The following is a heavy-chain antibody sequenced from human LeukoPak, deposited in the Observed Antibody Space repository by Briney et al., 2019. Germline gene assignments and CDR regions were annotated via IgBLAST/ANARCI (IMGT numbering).Heavy chain of an antibody. CDR2: ISSSGSTI. CDR1: GFTFSDYY. Sequence: GGSLRLSCAASGFTFSDYYMSWIRQAPGKGLEWVSYISSSGSTIYYADSVRGRFTISRDNAKNTLYLQMNSLRAEDTAVYYCARRTYSYVDDAFDIWGQGTMVTVSS. J-gene: IGHJ3*02. D-gene: IGHD5-18*01. CDR3: ARRTYSYVDDAFDI. V-gene: IGHV3-11*04.